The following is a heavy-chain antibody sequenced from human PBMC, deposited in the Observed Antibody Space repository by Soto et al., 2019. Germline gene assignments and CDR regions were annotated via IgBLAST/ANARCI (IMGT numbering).Heavy chain of an antibody. J-gene: IGHJ4*02. CDR3: TRVLRGDSSGYSEVRFAY. V-gene: IGHV1-18*01. CDR2: IRTFNGNT. CDR1: GYTFTSYD. Sequence: QVQLVQSGVEVKKPGASVKVSCKASGYTFTSYDITWVRQAPGRGLEWMGWIRTFNGNTNYAQELQGRVTMTADTSMNIAYMVLSSRRYYDTAIYYWTRVLRGDSSGYSEVRFAYWGQVTLVTVSS. D-gene: IGHD3-22*01.